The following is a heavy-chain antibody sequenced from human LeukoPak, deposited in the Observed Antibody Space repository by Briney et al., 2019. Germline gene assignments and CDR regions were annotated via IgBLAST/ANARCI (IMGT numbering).Heavy chain of an antibody. CDR3: TRVQAGRAGLMDV. Sequence: GGSLRLSFAASGFTLISYWMHWVRQAPGEGLVWVSRIDPDGSTTNYADSVKGRFTTSRDNAKNTLYLQMNSLRAEDTALYYCTRVQAGRAGLMDVWGRGTTVTVSS. CDR2: IDPDGSTT. V-gene: IGHV3-74*01. J-gene: IGHJ6*02. D-gene: IGHD6-13*01. CDR1: GFTLISYW.